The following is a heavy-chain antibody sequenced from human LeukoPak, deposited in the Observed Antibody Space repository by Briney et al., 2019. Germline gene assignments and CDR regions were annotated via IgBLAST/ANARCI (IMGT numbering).Heavy chain of an antibody. D-gene: IGHD6-13*01. CDR2: ISPYNGNT. Sequence: ASVKVSCKASGYTFTGYGISWVRQAPGQGLEWMGWISPYNGNTNYAQNLQGRVTMTTDTSTSTAYMELRSLRSDDTAIYYCARDEGVGLSWYEVYWGQGTLVTVSS. CDR1: GYTFTGYG. CDR3: ARDEGVGLSWYEVY. J-gene: IGHJ4*02. V-gene: IGHV1-18*01.